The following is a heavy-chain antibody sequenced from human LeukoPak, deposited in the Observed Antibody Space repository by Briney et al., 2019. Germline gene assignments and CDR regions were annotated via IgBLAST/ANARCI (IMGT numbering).Heavy chain of an antibody. V-gene: IGHV4-34*01. D-gene: IGHD3-3*01. Sequence: PSETLSLTCAVYGGSFSGYYWSWIRQPPGKGLEWIGEINHSGSTNYNPSLKSRVTISVDTSKNQFSLKLSSVTAADTAVYYCARGHTNVLRFLEWSRYYFDYWGQGTLVTVSS. CDR1: GGSFSGYY. J-gene: IGHJ4*02. CDR3: ARGHTNVLRFLEWSRYYFDY. CDR2: INHSGST.